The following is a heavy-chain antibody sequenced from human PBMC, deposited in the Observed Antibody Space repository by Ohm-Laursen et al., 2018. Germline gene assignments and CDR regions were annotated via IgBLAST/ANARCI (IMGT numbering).Heavy chain of an antibody. J-gene: IGHJ4*02. CDR3: ARDYGSGSSSFDY. V-gene: IGHV4-38-2*02. Sequence: VTLSLTCAVSGYSISSGYYWGWIRQPPGKGLEWIGSISHSGFTSYNPSLKSRVTISVDTSKNQFSLRLSSVTAADTAVYYCARDYGSGSSSFDYWGQGTLVSVSS. CDR2: ISHSGFT. D-gene: IGHD3-10*01. CDR1: GYSISSGYY.